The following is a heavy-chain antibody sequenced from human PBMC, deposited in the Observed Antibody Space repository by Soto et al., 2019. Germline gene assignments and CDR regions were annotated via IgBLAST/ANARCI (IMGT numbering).Heavy chain of an antibody. V-gene: IGHV4-31*03. CDR2: IYYSGST. D-gene: IGHD3-16*01. Sequence: QVQLQESGPGLVKPSQTLSLTCTVSGGSISSGGYYWSWIRQHPGKGLEWIGYIYYSGSTYYNPSPKGWFTISVDTSKNQFSRKLGSGTAGGTAVYYCAREGGGIRSTGTDYWGQGTLVTVSS. J-gene: IGHJ4*02. CDR3: AREGGGIRSTGTDY. CDR1: GGSISSGGYY.